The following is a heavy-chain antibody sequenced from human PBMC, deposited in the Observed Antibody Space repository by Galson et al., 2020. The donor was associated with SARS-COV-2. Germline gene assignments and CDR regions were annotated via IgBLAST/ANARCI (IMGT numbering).Heavy chain of an antibody. D-gene: IGHD3-10*01. Sequence: GGSLRLSCEGSTLTSSSYALHWVRQPPGKGLEWVAVISYDGSNKFYADSVKGRFTISRDNSSNTIYLQMNSLRAEDTAFYYCARARGVALDYWGQGTLVTVSS. CDR2: ISYDGSNK. V-gene: IGHV3-30-3*01. CDR1: TLTSSSYA. J-gene: IGHJ4*02. CDR3: ARARGVALDY.